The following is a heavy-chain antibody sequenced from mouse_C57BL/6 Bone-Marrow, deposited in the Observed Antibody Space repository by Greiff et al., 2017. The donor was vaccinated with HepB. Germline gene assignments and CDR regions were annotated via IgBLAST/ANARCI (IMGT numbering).Heavy chain of an antibody. CDR2: ISGGGSYT. V-gene: IGHV5-6-4*01. CDR3: ARREPYYYGSSFTWYFDV. J-gene: IGHJ1*03. D-gene: IGHD1-1*01. CDR1: GFTFSSYT. Sequence: DVMLVESGGGLVKPGGSLKLSCAASGFTFSSYTMSWVRQTPEKRLEWVATISGGGSYTYYPDSVKGRFTISRDNAKNTLYLQMSSLKSEDTAMYYCARREPYYYGSSFTWYFDVWGTGTTVTVSS.